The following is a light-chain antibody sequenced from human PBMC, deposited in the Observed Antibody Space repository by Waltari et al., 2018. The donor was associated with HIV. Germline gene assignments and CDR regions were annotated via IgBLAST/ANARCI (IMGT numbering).Light chain of an antibody. J-gene: IGLJ2*01. CDR2: EVT. CDR1: SSDVGSYTF. V-gene: IGLV2-23*02. CDR3: CSYAGSSTFRI. Sequence: QSALTQPASVSGSPGQSITISCAGTSSDVGSYTFVSWYQHHPGKAPKLMIYEVTKRPSGVSNRVSGSKSGNTASLTISGLQAEDEADYYCCSYAGSSTFRIFGGGTRLTVL.